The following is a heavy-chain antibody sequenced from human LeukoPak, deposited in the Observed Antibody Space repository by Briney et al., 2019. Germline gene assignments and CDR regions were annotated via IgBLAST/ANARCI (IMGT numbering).Heavy chain of an antibody. CDR3: ARDNGNTADFDY. V-gene: IGHV3-21*01. Sequence: GGSLRLSCAASGFTFSSYRMNWVRQAPGKGLEWVSSISSSSTYIYYADSVKGRFTISRDSAKNSVYLQMNSLRAEDTAVYYCARDNGNTADFDYWGQGTLVTVSS. CDR2: ISSSSTYI. D-gene: IGHD5-18*01. J-gene: IGHJ4*02. CDR1: GFTFSSYR.